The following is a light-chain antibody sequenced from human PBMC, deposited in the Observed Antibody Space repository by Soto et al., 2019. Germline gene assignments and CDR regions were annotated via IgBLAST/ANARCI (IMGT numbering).Light chain of an antibody. Sequence: DIVMTQSPDSLAVSLGERATINCKSSQSVLYSSNNKNYLAWYQQKPGQPPKLLIYWASTRESGVPDRFSGSGSGTDFTLTISSLQAEDGAVYYCQQYYSTPLPFGGGTKVEIK. CDR3: QQYYSTPLP. CDR1: QSVLYSSNNKNY. CDR2: WAS. J-gene: IGKJ4*01. V-gene: IGKV4-1*01.